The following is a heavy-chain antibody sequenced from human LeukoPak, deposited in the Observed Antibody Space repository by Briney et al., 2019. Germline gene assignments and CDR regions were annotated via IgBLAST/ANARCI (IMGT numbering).Heavy chain of an antibody. J-gene: IGHJ4*02. D-gene: IGHD3-10*01. CDR3: ARHGLWFGELFDY. Sequence: GESLQISCKGSGYSFTSYWIGWVRQMPEKGLARMEIIYPGDSDTRYSPSFQGQVTISADKSISTSYLQWSSLKASDTAMYYCARHGLWFGELFDYWGQGTLVTVSS. CDR2: IYPGDSDT. CDR1: GYSFTSYW. V-gene: IGHV5-51*01.